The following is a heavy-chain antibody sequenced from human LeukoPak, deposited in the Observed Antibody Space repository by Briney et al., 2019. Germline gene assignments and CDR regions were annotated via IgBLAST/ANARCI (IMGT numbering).Heavy chain of an antibody. CDR2: ITGSGYTT. J-gene: IGHJ4*02. Sequence: GGSLRLSCAASGFTFSNYAKTWVRQAPGKGLDWASSITGSGYTTYYADSVKGRFTISRDNSKNTLFLQMNSLRAEDTAIYYCVKGLSSTAPFDYWGQGTLVTVSS. V-gene: IGHV3-23*01. D-gene: IGHD1-1*01. CDR3: VKGLSSTAPFDY. CDR1: GFTFSNYA.